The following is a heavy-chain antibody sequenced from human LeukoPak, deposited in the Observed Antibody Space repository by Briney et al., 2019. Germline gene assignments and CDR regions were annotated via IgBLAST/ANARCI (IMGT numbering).Heavy chain of an antibody. D-gene: IGHD2-15*01. CDR1: GYTFTGYY. CDR2: INPNSGGT. V-gene: IGHV1-2*02. Sequence: ASVKVSCKASGYTFTGYYMHWVRQAPGQGLERMGWINPNSGGTNYAQKFQGRVTMTRDTSISTAYMELSRLRSDDTAVYYCARGPWRKLLHPSHYWGQGTLVTVSS. J-gene: IGHJ4*02. CDR3: ARGPWRKLLHPSHY.